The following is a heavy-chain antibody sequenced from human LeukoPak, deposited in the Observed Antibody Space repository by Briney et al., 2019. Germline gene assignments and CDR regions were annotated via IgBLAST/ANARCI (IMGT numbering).Heavy chain of an antibody. D-gene: IGHD3-22*01. V-gene: IGHV3-23*01. J-gene: IGHJ4*02. CDR1: GFTFSSYA. CDR3: AKAEDSSGYYPGYFDY. Sequence: PGGSLRLSCAASGFTFSSYAMSWVRQAPGKGLEWVSAISGSGGSTYYADSVKGRFTISRDNSKNTLYLQMNSLRAEDTAVYYCAKAEDSSGYYPGYFDYWGQGTLVTVSS. CDR2: ISGSGGST.